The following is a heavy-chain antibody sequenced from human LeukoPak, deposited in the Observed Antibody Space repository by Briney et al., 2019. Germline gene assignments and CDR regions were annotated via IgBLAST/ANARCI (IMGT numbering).Heavy chain of an antibody. CDR3: ARDPPYSSSWWESNSHLDY. CDR2: ISAYNGNT. V-gene: IGHV1-18*01. J-gene: IGHJ4*02. CDR1: GYTFTSYG. Sequence: GASVKVSCKASGYTFTSYGISWVRQAPGQGLEWMGWISAYNGNTNYAQKLQGRVTMTTDTSTSTACMELRSLRSDDTAVYYCARDPPYSSSWWESNSHLDYWGQGTLVTVSS. D-gene: IGHD6-13*01.